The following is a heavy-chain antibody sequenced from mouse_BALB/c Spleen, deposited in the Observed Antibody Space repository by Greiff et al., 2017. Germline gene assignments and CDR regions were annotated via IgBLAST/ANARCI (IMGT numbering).Heavy chain of an antibody. CDR2: ISSGGST. D-gene: IGHD2-14*01. CDR3: ARDYRYDTGMDY. J-gene: IGHJ2*01. Sequence: EVKLVESGGGLVKPGGSLKLSCAASGFTFSSYAMTWVRQTPEKRLEWVASISSGGSTYYPDSVKGRFTIPRDNARNNLYLQMSSLRSDDTAMYYCARDYRYDTGMDYWGQGTTLTVSS. CDR1: GFTFSSYA. V-gene: IGHV5-6-5*01.